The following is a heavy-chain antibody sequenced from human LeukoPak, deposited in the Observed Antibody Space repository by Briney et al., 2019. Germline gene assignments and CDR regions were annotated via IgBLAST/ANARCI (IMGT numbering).Heavy chain of an antibody. CDR1: GGSFSGYY. J-gene: IGHJ6*02. CDR3: ARGRGRVYCSGGSCYSNLYYYYGMDV. V-gene: IGHV4-34*01. CDR2: INHSGST. D-gene: IGHD2-15*01. Sequence: SETLSLTCAVSGGSFSGYYWSWIRQPPGKGLEWIGEINHSGSTNYNPSLKSRVTISVDTSKNQFSLKLCSVTAADTAVYYCARGRGRVYCSGGSCYSNLYYYYGMDVWGQGTTVTVSS.